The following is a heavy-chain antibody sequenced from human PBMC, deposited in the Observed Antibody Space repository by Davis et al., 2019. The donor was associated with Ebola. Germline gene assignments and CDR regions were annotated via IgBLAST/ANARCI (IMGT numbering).Heavy chain of an antibody. V-gene: IGHV3-23*01. Sequence: PGGSLRLSCAASGFTFSSYAMSWVRQAPGKGLEWVSTFTGNSGSTYHANPVRDRFVISRDDSKSTLLLQITSLRPEDTAGYYCPRSGITSWPHFDYWVQGALVTVSS. CDR3: PRSGITSWPHFDY. CDR2: FTGNSGST. J-gene: IGHJ4*02. D-gene: IGHD2-2*01. CDR1: GFTFSSYA.